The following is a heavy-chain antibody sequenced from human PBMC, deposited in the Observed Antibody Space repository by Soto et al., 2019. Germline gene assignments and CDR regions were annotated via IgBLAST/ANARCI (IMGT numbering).Heavy chain of an antibody. Sequence: QVQLQESGPGLVKPSGTLSLNCAVSSGSISSRNWWSWVRQPPGKGLEWIGEIFHSGYTSYNPSLKSRVTISVDKSKNQFSLKLSSVTAADTAVYYCARHGRGDCSGGSCYGLANWGQGTLVTVSS. CDR1: SGSISSRNW. CDR3: ARHGRGDCSGGSCYGLAN. D-gene: IGHD2-15*01. V-gene: IGHV4-4*02. J-gene: IGHJ4*02. CDR2: IFHSGYT.